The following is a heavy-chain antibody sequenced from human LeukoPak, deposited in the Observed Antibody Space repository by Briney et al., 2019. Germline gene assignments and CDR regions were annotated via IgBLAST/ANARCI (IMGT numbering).Heavy chain of an antibody. CDR2: INPNSGGT. CDR3: ARSMDTAVSTSLDY. Sequence: ASVKVSCKASGYTFTGYYMHWVRQAPGQGLEWMGWINPNSGGTNYAQKFQGRVTMTRDTSISTAYMELSRLRSDDTAVYYCARSMDTAVSTSLDYWGQGTLVTVSS. J-gene: IGHJ4*02. V-gene: IGHV1-2*02. D-gene: IGHD5-18*01. CDR1: GYTFTGYY.